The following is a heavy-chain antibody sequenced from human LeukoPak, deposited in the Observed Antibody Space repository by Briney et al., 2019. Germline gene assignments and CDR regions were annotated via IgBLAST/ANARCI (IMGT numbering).Heavy chain of an antibody. CDR3: VRDPRGGSTGYYDS. Sequence: QAGGSLRLSCSASGFTFSTYFMHWVRQAPGKGLECVSAITGSGGSTYYADSVKGRFTISRDNSKNTLYLQMRTVRDEDTAVYYCVRDPRGGSTGYYDSWGEGTLVTVSS. CDR1: GFTFSTYF. V-gene: IGHV3-64*03. J-gene: IGHJ4*02. D-gene: IGHD3-22*01. CDR2: ITGSGGST.